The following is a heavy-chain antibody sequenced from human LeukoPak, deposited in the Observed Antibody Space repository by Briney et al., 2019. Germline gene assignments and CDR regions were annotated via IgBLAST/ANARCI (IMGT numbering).Heavy chain of an antibody. J-gene: IGHJ3*02. CDR1: GFTFSNSY. CDR3: ARGPAYGALDI. Sequence: PGGSLRLSCEASGFTFSNSYMSWVRQAPGKGLEWVAIINPDGSQGSYVDSVKGRLAISRDNALNSLFLQMNSLSAEDTAVYYCARGPAYGALDIWGQGTTVTVSS. CDR2: INPDGSQG. D-gene: IGHD2-21*01. V-gene: IGHV3-7*01.